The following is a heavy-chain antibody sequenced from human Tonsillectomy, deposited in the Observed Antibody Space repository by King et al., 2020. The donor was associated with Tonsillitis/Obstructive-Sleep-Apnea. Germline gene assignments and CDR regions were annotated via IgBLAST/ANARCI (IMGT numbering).Heavy chain of an antibody. D-gene: IGHD6-19*01. V-gene: IGHV3-23*04. CDR2: TSDRGDNT. J-gene: IGHJ6*03. CDR3: AGGPAGAEYYYMDV. CDR1: GFTFRSYA. Sequence: VQLVESGGGLVQPGGSLRLSCAASGFTFRSYAMSWVRQAPGKGLEWVSSTSDRGDNTFYADSVKGRFTVSRDNSKNTLFLQMKSLRAEDTALYYCAGGPAGAEYYYMDVGGRGTTVTVSS.